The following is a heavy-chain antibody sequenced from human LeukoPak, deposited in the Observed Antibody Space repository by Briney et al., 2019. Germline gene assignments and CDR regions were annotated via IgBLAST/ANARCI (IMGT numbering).Heavy chain of an antibody. Sequence: PGGSLRLSCAASGFSITDNYLSWVRQAPGKGLEWVSVIYTGGSTYFADSVKGRFSMSRDISTNTVYLQMNSLTLADTAVYYCARDGGRMGVNCFDYWGQGALVTVSS. J-gene: IGHJ4*02. CDR2: IYTGGST. D-gene: IGHD2-8*01. V-gene: IGHV3-66*02. CDR1: GFSITDNY. CDR3: ARDGGRMGVNCFDY.